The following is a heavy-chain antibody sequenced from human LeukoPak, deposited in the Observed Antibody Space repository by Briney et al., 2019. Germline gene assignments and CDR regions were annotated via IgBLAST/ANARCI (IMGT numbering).Heavy chain of an antibody. CDR1: GYTFTSYA. J-gene: IGHJ4*02. V-gene: IGHV1-3*03. D-gene: IGHD3-22*01. CDR3: ARDRDSSGDIFDY. Sequence: ASVKVSCKASGYTFTSYAMNWVRQAPGQRLEWMGWINAGNGNTKYSQEFQGRVTITRDTSASTAYMELSSLRSEDMAVYYCARDRDSSGDIFDYWGQGTLVTVSS. CDR2: INAGNGNT.